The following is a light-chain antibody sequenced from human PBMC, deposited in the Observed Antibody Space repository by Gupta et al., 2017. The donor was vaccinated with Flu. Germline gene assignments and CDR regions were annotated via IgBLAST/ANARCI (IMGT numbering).Light chain of an antibody. V-gene: IGKV1D-43*01. CDR1: PGISSY. CDR2: YAS. CDR3: QQYYSTPFT. J-gene: IGKJ2*01. Sequence: AIGMTQSPFPLSASVGDRVTITCWASPGISSYLAWYQQKPAKAPKLFIYYASSLQSGVPSRISGSGSGTDYTLTISSLHPEDLTTYYCQQYYSTPFTFGQGTKLEIK.